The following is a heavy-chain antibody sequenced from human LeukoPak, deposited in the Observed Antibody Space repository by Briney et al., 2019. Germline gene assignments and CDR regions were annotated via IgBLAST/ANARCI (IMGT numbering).Heavy chain of an antibody. D-gene: IGHD4-23*01. V-gene: IGHV3-23*01. J-gene: IGHJ4*02. CDR1: GFTFSSYA. CDR3: AKDMFGGNSAVDC. Sequence: GGSLRLSCAASGFTFSSYAMNWVRQAPGKGLEWVSSISGSGDSTYYADSVEGRFTISRDNSKNTLYLQMNSLGAEDTAVYYCAKDMFGGNSAVDCWGQGTLVTVSS. CDR2: ISGSGDST.